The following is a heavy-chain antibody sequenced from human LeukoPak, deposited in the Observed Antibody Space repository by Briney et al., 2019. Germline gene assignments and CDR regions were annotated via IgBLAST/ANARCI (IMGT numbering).Heavy chain of an antibody. CDR3: ARFGGD. D-gene: IGHD3-10*01. CDR2: INHSGST. V-gene: IGHV4-34*01. Sequence: SETLSLTCAVYGGSFSGYYWSWIRQPPGKGLEWIGEINHSGSTNYNPSLKSRVTISVDTSKNQFSLKLSSVTAADTAVYYCARFGGDWGQGTLVTVSS. J-gene: IGHJ4*02. CDR1: GGSFSGYY.